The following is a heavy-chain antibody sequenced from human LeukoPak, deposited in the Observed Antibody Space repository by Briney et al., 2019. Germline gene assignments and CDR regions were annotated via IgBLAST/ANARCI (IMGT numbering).Heavy chain of an antibody. CDR2: ISWNSDGI. D-gene: IGHD3-22*01. CDR3: AKAGDSSGYYLSSWFDP. CDR1: GFRFDDYA. V-gene: IGHV3-9*01. Sequence: GGSLRLSCAASGFRFDDYAMHWVRLAPGKGLEWVSDISWNSDGIGYADAVKGRFTISRDNAENSLYLQMNSLRAEDTALYYCAKAGDSSGYYLSSWFDPWGQGTLVTVSS. J-gene: IGHJ5*02.